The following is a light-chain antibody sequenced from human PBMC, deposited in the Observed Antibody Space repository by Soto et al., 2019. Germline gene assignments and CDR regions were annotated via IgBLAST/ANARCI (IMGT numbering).Light chain of an antibody. CDR1: QDISNY. J-gene: IGKJ4*01. V-gene: IGKV1-33*01. CDR2: DAS. Sequence: DIQMTQSPSSLSASVGDRVTITCQASQDISNYLNWYQQKPGKAPKPLIYDASNLETGVPSRFSGSGTGTDFTFTISSLQPEDIATYYCQQYDNLPLTFGGGPKVEIK. CDR3: QQYDNLPLT.